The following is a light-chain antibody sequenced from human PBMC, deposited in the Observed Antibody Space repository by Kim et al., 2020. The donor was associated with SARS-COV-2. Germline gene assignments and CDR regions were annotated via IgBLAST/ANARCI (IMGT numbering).Light chain of an antibody. CDR1: SGHSSYA. Sequence: LGASVKLTCTLSSGHSSYAIAWHQQQPEKGPRYLMKLNSDGSHSKGDGIPDRFSGSSSGAARYLTISSLQSEDEADYYCQTWGTGVFGGGTQLTVL. V-gene: IGLV4-69*01. J-gene: IGLJ3*02. CDR2: LNSDGSH. CDR3: QTWGTGV.